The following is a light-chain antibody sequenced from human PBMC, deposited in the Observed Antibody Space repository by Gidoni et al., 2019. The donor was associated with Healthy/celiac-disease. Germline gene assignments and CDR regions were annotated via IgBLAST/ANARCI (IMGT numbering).Light chain of an antibody. CDR1: QSVSSSY. J-gene: IGKJ3*01. V-gene: IGKV3-20*01. CDR2: GAS. Sequence: EIVLTQSPGTLSLSPGERATLSCRASQSVSSSYLAWYQQKPGQAPRLLIYGASSRATGIPDSFSGSGSGTDFTLTISRLEPEDFAVYYCQQYGSSPPTFXPXTKVDIK. CDR3: QQYGSSPPT.